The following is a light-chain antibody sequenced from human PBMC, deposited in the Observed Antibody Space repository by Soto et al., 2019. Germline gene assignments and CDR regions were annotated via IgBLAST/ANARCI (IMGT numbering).Light chain of an antibody. CDR1: QSVSSSY. Sequence: EIVLTQSPGTLSLSPGERATLSCRASQSVSSSYLAWYQQKPGQAPRLLIYGASSRATGIPDRFSGSGSGTEVSLTMSILEPEDFAVYYCQQYGSSPPYTFGEGTKLVIK. V-gene: IGKV3-20*01. J-gene: IGKJ2*01. CDR2: GAS. CDR3: QQYGSSPPYT.